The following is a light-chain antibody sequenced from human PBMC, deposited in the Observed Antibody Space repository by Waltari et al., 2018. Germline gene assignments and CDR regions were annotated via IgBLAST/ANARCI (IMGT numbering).Light chain of an antibody. J-gene: IGLJ2*01. CDR3: SSFTDSVTLI. CDR1: SSYVGGLNY. CDR2: EVS. V-gene: IGLV2-14*01. Sequence: QSALTQPASVSGSPGPSLTIPCTGTSSYVGGLNYSSWYQHYPGKAPKRIIYEVSIRPSGVSNRFSGSKSGNTASLTISGLQAEDEAEYYCSSFTDSVTLIFGGGTKLTV.